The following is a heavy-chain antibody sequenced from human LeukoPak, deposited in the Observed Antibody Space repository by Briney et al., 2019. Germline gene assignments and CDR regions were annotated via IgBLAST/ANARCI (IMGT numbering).Heavy chain of an antibody. Sequence: GGSLRLSCAASGFTFSSYSMNWVRQAPGKGLEWVSSISSCSSYIYYADSVKGRFTISRDNAKNSLYLQMNSLRAEDTAVYYCARVVAGTGDAGYWGQGTLVTVSS. CDR2: ISSCSSYI. J-gene: IGHJ4*02. V-gene: IGHV3-21*01. CDR3: ARVVAGTGDAGY. CDR1: GFTFSSYS. D-gene: IGHD6-19*01.